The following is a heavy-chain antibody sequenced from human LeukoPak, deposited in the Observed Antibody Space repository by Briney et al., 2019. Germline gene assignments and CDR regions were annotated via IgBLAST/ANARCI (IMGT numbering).Heavy chain of an antibody. Sequence: PSETLSLTCTVSGYSISSGYYWGGIRQPPGRGLGWIGSIYHSGSTYYNPSLKSRVTISVDTSKNQFSLKLSSVTAADTAVYYCARDGNGEWEPTDYWGQGTLVTVSS. CDR2: IYHSGST. D-gene: IGHD1-26*01. J-gene: IGHJ4*02. V-gene: IGHV4-38-2*02. CDR1: GYSISSGYY. CDR3: ARDGNGEWEPTDY.